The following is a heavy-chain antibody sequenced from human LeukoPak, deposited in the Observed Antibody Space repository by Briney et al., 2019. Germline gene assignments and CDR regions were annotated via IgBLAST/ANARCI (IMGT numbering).Heavy chain of an antibody. CDR3: AKERSGSSSWYDYYYYMAV. V-gene: IGHV3-43*02. Sequence: GGSLRLSCAASGVTFDNYAMHWVRQAPGKGLEWVSLISGGGGSTYYAGSVKGRFTISRDNSKNSLYLQMYSLRTEDTALYYCAKERSGSSSWYDYYYYMAVWGKGTTVTVSS. CDR1: GVTFDNYA. D-gene: IGHD6-13*01. J-gene: IGHJ6*03. CDR2: ISGGGGST.